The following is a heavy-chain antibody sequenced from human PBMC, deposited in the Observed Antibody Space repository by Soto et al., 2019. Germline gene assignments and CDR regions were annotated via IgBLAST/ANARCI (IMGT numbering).Heavy chain of an antibody. D-gene: IGHD2-15*01. CDR3: AKADCSGGSCYGDFDY. CDR2: ISGSGGST. J-gene: IGHJ4*02. V-gene: IGHV3-23*01. Sequence: GGSLRLSCAASGFTFSSYAMSWVRQAPGKGLEWVSAISGSGGSTYYADSVKGRFTISRDNSKNTLYLQMNSLRAEDTAVYYCAKADCSGGSCYGDFDYWGQGTLGTVSS. CDR1: GFTFSSYA.